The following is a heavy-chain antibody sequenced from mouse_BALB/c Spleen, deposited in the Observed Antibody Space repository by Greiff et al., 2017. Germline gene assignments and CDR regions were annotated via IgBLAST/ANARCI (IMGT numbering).Heavy chain of an antibody. J-gene: IGHJ3*01. Sequence: EVKLVESGGGLVQPGGSLKLSCAASGYTFSSYGMSWVRQTPDKRLEWVGAINTDGGSTYYQDRVKGIFTISTDNTKNTLYLQISSLKSEDAAMYYCANPPYYGFAHWGQGTLVTVSA. CDR3: ANPPYYGFAH. V-gene: IGHV5-6-3*01. CDR1: GYTFSSYG. CDR2: INTDGGST. D-gene: IGHD2-10*01.